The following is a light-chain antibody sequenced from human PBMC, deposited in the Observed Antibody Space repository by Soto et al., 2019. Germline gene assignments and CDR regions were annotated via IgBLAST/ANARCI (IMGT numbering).Light chain of an antibody. CDR3: QQYNNWPCT. Sequence: EIVLTQSPATLSLSPGERATLSCRASQSVSSYLAWYQQKPGQPPSLLIYDASNRATGIAARFSGSGSGTGFTLTISSLDPGDFAIFYCQQYNNWPCTFGQGTKLEIK. CDR2: DAS. V-gene: IGKV3-11*01. CDR1: QSVSSY. J-gene: IGKJ2*01.